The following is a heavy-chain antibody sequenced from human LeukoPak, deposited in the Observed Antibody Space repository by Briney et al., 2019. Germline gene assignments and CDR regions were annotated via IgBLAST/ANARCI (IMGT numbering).Heavy chain of an antibody. CDR3: ASYPADIVVVPAAHVP. J-gene: IGHJ1*01. CDR1: GGSISSGSYY. CDR2: IYTSGST. D-gene: IGHD2-2*01. Sequence: SETLSLTCTVSGGSISSGSYYWSWIRQPPGKGLEWIGRIYTSGSTNYNPSLKSRVTISVDTSKNQFSLKLSSVTAADTAVYYCASYPADIVVVPAAHVPWSQGTLVTVSS. V-gene: IGHV4-61*02.